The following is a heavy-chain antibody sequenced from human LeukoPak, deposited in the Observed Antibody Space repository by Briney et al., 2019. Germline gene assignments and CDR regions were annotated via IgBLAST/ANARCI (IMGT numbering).Heavy chain of an antibody. J-gene: IGHJ4*02. D-gene: IGHD1-7*01. Sequence: GGSLRLSCAASGFTFSSYSMNWVRQAPGKGLEWVSSISSSSSYIYYADSVKGRFTISRDNAKNSLYLQMNSLRAEDTAVYYCARATGTTSGPDYWGQGTLVTVSS. CDR2: ISSSSSYI. CDR3: ARATGTTSGPDY. CDR1: GFTFSSYS. V-gene: IGHV3-21*01.